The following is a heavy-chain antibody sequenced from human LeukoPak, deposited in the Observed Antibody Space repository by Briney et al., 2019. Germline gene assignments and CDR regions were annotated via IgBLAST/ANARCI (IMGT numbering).Heavy chain of an antibody. CDR1: GYSFTNNA. J-gene: IGHJ6*03. Sequence: GASVKVSCKASGYSFTNNAINWVRQAPGQGLEWMGGIIPIFGTANYAQKFQGRVTITADKSTSTAYMELSSLRSEDTAVYYCARLATSDYYYYMDVWGKGTTVTVSS. V-gene: IGHV1-69*06. CDR2: IIPIFGTA. CDR3: ARLATSDYYYYMDV.